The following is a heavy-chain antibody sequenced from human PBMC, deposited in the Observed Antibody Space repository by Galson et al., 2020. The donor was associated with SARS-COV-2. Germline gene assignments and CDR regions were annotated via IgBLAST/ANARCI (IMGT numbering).Heavy chain of an antibody. J-gene: IGHJ3*02. D-gene: IGHD3-22*01. V-gene: IGHV2-70*01. CDR2: IDWDDDK. Sequence: SGPTLVKPTQTLTLTCTFSGFSLSTSGMCVSWIRQPPGKALEWLALIDWDDDKYYSTSLKTRLTISKDTSKNRVVLTMTNMDPVDTATYYCARQEYYYDSSGRAFDIWGQGTMVTVSS. CDR3: ARQEYYYDSSGRAFDI. CDR1: GFSLSTSGMC.